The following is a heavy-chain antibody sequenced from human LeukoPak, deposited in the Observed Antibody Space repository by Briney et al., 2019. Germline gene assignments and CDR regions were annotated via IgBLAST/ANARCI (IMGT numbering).Heavy chain of an antibody. CDR1: GFIFSSYG. CDR2: IWYDGSNK. Sequence: PGGSLRLSCAVSGFIFSSYGMYWVRQAPGKGLEWVAVIWYDGSNKYYADSAKGRFTISRDNSRNTLYLQMNSLRVEDTAVYYCARDLSRGDIVGVPSALFDYWGQGTLVTVSS. D-gene: IGHD2-2*01. V-gene: IGHV3-33*01. J-gene: IGHJ4*02. CDR3: ARDLSRGDIVGVPSALFDY.